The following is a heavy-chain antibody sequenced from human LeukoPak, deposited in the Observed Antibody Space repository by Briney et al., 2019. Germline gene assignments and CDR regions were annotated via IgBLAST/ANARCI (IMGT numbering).Heavy chain of an antibody. V-gene: IGHV3-48*01. J-gene: IGHJ4*02. D-gene: IGHD1-1*01. CDR1: GFTFSSYS. CDR2: ISSSSSTI. CDR3: ARLDRLTPTY. Sequence: PGGSLRLSCAAPGFTFSSYSMNWVRQAPGKGLEWVSYISSSSSTIYYADSVKGRFTISRDNAKNSLHLQMNSLRAEDTAVYYCARLDRLTPTYWGQGTLVTVSS.